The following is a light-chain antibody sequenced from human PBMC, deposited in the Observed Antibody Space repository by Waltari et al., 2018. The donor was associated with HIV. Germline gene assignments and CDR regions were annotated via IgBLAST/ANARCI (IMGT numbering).Light chain of an antibody. Sequence: QSVLTQPPSVSGAPGQRVTISCTGSSSNIGAREDVHWYQPPPGAVPKVLIYGNTNRPSGVPDRFSGSKSGASASLAIAGLQTDDEADYYCQSYDNSLNAVVFGGGTRLTVL. CDR3: QSYDNSLNAVV. CDR1: SSNIGARED. CDR2: GNT. V-gene: IGLV1-40*01. J-gene: IGLJ2*01.